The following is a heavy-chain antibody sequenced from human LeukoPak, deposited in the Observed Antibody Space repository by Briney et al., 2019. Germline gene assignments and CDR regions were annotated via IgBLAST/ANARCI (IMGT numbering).Heavy chain of an antibody. V-gene: IGHV3-30*02. J-gene: IGHJ4*02. CDR3: ASQKESFYDSSGNC. D-gene: IGHD3-22*01. Sequence: GGSLRLSCAASGFTFSSYGMHWVHQAPGKGLEWVAFIRYDGSNKYYADSVKGRFAISRDNSKNTLYLQLNSLRAEDTAVYYCASQKESFYDSSGNCWGQGTLVTVSS. CDR2: IRYDGSNK. CDR1: GFTFSSYG.